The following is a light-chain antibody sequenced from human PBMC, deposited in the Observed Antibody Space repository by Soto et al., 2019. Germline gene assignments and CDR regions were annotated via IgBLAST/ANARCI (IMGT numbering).Light chain of an antibody. CDR2: EGS. V-gene: IGLV2-23*01. CDR1: SSDVGSYNL. J-gene: IGLJ3*02. CDR3: CSYAGSSTCV. Sequence: QSALTQPASVSGSHGQSITISCTGTSSDVGSYNLVSWYQQHPGKAPKLMIYEGSKRPSGVSNRFSGSKSGNTASLTISGLQAEDEADYYCCSYAGSSTCVFGGGTKVTVL.